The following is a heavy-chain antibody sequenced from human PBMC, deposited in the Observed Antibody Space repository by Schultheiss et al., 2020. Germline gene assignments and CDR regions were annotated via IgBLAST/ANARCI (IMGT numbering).Heavy chain of an antibody. Sequence: ASVKVSCKASGYTFTGYYMHWVRQAPGQGLEWMGWINPNSGGTNYEQKFQGRVTMTRDTSISTAYMELSRLRSDDTAVYYCARDPYGDYWFDPWGQGTLVTVSS. V-gene: IGHV1-2*02. CDR3: ARDPYGDYWFDP. CDR1: GYTFTGYY. D-gene: IGHD4-17*01. J-gene: IGHJ5*02. CDR2: INPNSGGT.